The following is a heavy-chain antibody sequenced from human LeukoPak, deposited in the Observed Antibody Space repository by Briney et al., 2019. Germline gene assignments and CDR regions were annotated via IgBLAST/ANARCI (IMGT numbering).Heavy chain of an antibody. CDR3: AYDRLDPYSSGSNWFDP. CDR2: ISSSGSTV. CDR1: GFIFSSYD. J-gene: IGHJ5*02. V-gene: IGHV3-48*03. D-gene: IGHD6-19*01. Sequence: GGSLRLSCAASGFIFSSYDMNWVRQAPGKGLEWVSYISSSGSTVYYADSVKGRFTISRDDAKNSLYLQMNSLRAEDTAVYYCAYDRLDPYSSGSNWFDPWGQGTLVTVSS.